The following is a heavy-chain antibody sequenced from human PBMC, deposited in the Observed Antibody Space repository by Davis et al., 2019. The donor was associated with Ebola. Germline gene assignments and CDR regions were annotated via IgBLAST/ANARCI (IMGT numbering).Heavy chain of an antibody. J-gene: IGHJ6*02. V-gene: IGHV1-18*04. CDR3: ARDMGDLQIYYYYGMDV. Sequence: ASVKVSCKASGYTFTGYYMHWVRQAPGQGLEWMGWISAYNGNTNYAQKLQGRVTMTTDTSTSTAYMELSSLRSEDTAVYYCARDMGDLQIYYYYGMDVWGQGTTVTVSS. CDR1: GYTFTGYY. CDR2: ISAYNGNT. D-gene: IGHD2-21*02.